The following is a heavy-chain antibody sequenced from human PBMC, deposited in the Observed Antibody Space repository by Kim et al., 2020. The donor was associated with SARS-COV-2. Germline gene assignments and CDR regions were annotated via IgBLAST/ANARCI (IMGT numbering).Heavy chain of an antibody. J-gene: IGHJ2*01. Sequence: GGSLRLSCAASGFTFSSYGMHWVRQAPGKGLEWVAVISYDGSNKYYADSVKGRFTISRDNSRNTLYVQMNSLRAEDTAMYYCAKEDRAMDSDLYWYFDLWGRGTLVIVSS. CDR2: ISYDGSNK. CDR1: GFTFSSYG. CDR3: AKEDRAMDSDLYWYFDL. V-gene: IGHV3-30*18. D-gene: IGHD5-18*01.